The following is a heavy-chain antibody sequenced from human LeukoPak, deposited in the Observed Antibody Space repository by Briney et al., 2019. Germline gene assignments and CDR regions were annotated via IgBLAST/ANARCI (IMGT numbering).Heavy chain of an antibody. CDR3: ARARGNTYGYFEY. J-gene: IGHJ4*02. D-gene: IGHD5-18*01. Sequence: PGGSLRLSCAASGLTLSGCWMHWVRQAPGKGLVWVSRINGDASSTSYADSVKGRFTISRDNAKSTLYLQMNSLRVEDTAVYYCARARGNTYGYFEYWGEGTLVTVPS. V-gene: IGHV3-74*01. CDR1: GLTLSGCW. CDR2: INGDASST.